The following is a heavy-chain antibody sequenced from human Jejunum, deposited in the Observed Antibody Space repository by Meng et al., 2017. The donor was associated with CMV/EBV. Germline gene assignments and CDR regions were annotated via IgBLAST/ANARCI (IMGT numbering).Heavy chain of an antibody. J-gene: IGHJ4*02. CDR2: IEYDGSDK. V-gene: IGHV3-30*02. D-gene: IGHD2-21*01. Sequence: QVQLVESGGGVVQPGGSLRLSCAASGFTFSSDGMHWVRQAPGRGPEWVAFIEYDGSDKYYADSMKGRFTISRDNSKNTMYLQMTSLKAEDTALYYCAKDVDQWGQGTLGTVSS. CDR3: AKDVDQ. CDR1: GFTFSSDG.